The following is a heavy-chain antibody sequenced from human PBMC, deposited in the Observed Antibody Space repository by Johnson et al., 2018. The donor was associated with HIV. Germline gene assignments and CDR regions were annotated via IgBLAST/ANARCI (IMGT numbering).Heavy chain of an antibody. CDR1: GFTFSSYA. D-gene: IGHD4-17*01. V-gene: IGHV3-30*02. Sequence: QVQLVESGGGVVQPGTSLRLSCAASGFTFSSYAMHWVRQAPGKGLEWVAFIRYDESNKYYADSVTGRFTISRDNSKSMLYLQMNSLRAEDTAVYYCARPSVVTTLTTTPWAFDIWGQGTMVTVSS. CDR3: ARPSVVTTLTTTPWAFDI. J-gene: IGHJ3*02. CDR2: IRYDESNK.